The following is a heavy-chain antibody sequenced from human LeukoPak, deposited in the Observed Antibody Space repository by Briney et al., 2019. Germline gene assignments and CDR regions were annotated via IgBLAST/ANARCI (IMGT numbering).Heavy chain of an antibody. D-gene: IGHD3-10*01. J-gene: IGHJ3*02. CDR2: IYTSGST. CDR3: AKSNGYGLVDI. Sequence: SETLPLTCTVSGGSISSYYWSWIRQPAGKGLEWIGRIYTSGSTNYNPSLKSRVTMSVDTSKDQFSLKLSSVTAADTAVYYCAKSNGYGLVDIWGQGTMVTVSS. V-gene: IGHV4-4*07. CDR1: GGSISSYY.